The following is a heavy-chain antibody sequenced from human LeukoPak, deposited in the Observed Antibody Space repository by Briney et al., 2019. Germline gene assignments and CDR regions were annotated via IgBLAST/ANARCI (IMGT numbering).Heavy chain of an antibody. CDR3: AGSLGYSSSWPIYYYYYYMDV. Sequence: GGSLRLSCAASGSTFSSYAMSWVRQAPGKGLEWVSAISGSGGSTYYADSVKGRFTISRDNSKNTLYLQMNSLRAEDTAVYYCAGSLGYSSSWPIYYYYYYMDVWGKGTTVTVSS. V-gene: IGHV3-23*01. CDR2: ISGSGGST. J-gene: IGHJ6*03. D-gene: IGHD6-13*01. CDR1: GSTFSSYA.